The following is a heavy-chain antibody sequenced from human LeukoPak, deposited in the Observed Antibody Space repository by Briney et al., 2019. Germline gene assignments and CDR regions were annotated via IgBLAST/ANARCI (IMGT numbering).Heavy chain of an antibody. V-gene: IGHV4-59*02. CDR2: INDRGST. Sequence: SETLSLTCTVSGDSVRSYYWSWIRQPPGQGLEWLGHINDRGSTNYNPSLQGRVTISIVTSKNQFSLKVNSVTAADTAVYYCVRDSRYGSGWFEDGLDFWGQGTTVTVSS. J-gene: IGHJ6*02. D-gene: IGHD6-13*01. CDR3: VRDSRYGSGWFEDGLDF. CDR1: GDSVRSYY.